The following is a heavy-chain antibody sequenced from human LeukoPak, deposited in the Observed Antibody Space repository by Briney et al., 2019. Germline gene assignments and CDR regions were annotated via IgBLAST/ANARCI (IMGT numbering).Heavy chain of an antibody. CDR2: IKSKTDGGTT. Sequence: TGGSLRLSCAASGFTFSDAWMSWVRQAPGKGLEWVGRIKSKTDGGTTDYAAPVKGRFTISRDDSKNTLYLQMNSLKTEDTAVYYCTTVVLLWFGELWGQGTLVTVSS. CDR1: GFTFSDAW. CDR3: TTVVLLWFGEL. J-gene: IGHJ4*02. V-gene: IGHV3-15*01. D-gene: IGHD3-10*01.